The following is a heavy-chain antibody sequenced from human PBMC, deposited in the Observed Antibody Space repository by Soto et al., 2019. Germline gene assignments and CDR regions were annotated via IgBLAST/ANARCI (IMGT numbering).Heavy chain of an antibody. CDR1: GFTFSSYA. J-gene: IGHJ3*02. CDR2: ISYDGSNK. D-gene: IGHD6-6*01. Sequence: HPGGSLRLSCAASGFTFSSYAMHWVRQAPGKGLEWVAVISYDGSNKYYADSVKGRFTISRDNSKNTLYLQMNSLRAEDTAVYYCAREYSSSSTNRAFDIWGQGTMVTVSS. CDR3: AREYSSSSTNRAFDI. V-gene: IGHV3-30-3*01.